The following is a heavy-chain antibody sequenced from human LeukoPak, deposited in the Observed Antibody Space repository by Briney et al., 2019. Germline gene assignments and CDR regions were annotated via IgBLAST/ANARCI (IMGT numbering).Heavy chain of an antibody. V-gene: IGHV3-7*05. Sequence: GGSLRLSCAAPGFTFSSYWMSWVRQAPGKGLEWMANIKQDGSEKYYVDSVKGRFTISRDNAKSSLYLQMDSLRAEDTAVYYCARDRVTPGVAVTGSDCWGQGALVTVSS. CDR1: GFTFSSYW. CDR2: IKQDGSEK. CDR3: ARDRVTPGVAVTGSDC. D-gene: IGHD6-19*01. J-gene: IGHJ4*02.